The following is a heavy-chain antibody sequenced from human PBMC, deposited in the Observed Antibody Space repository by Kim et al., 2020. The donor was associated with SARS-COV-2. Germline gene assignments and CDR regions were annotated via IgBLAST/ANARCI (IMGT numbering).Heavy chain of an antibody. CDR3: ARGTHASGSDY. J-gene: IGHJ4*02. D-gene: IGHD2-8*01. Sequence: NYDYAVYVKGRMTVNPDTSKNQFSLQLNSVTPEDTAVYYCARGTHASGSDYWGQGTLVTVSS. V-gene: IGHV6-1*01. CDR2: NY.